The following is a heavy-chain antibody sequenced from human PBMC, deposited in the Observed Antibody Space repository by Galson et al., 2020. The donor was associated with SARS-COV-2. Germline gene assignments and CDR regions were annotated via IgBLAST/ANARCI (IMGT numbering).Heavy chain of an antibody. CDR1: GYTLSSYV. V-gene: IGHV3-30*10. CDR2: VPYDGHNK. J-gene: IGHJ3*02. D-gene: IGHD7-27*01. CDR3: ARDPGDFDFDI. Sequence: GESLKISCEASGYTLSSYVMHWARQAPGKGLEWVGSVPYDGHNKYYTASAQGRFTISRDNSKNTIYLQLNSLRTDDTAVYYCARDPGDFDFDIWGQGTMVTVSS.